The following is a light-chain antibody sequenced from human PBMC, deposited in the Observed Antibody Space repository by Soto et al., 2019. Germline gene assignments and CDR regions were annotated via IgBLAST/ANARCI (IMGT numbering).Light chain of an antibody. CDR1: QSVSSSY. CDR2: DAS. V-gene: IGKV3-20*01. J-gene: IGKJ3*01. Sequence: EIVLTQSPGTLSLSPGERATLSCRASQSVSSSYLAWYQQKPGQAPRLLIYDASSRATGIPDRFSGSGSGTDVSLTISRLEPEDFAVYYCQQSSSSPFTFGPGPKVDI. CDR3: QQSSSSPFT.